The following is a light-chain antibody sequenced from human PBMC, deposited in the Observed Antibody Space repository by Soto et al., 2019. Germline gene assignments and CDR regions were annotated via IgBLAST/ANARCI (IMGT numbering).Light chain of an antibody. Sequence: EIVMTQSPATLSVSPGERATLSCRASQSVGSNLAWYQLKPGQAPRLLIYGASTRATGIPARFRGSGSGTDFTHTISSLQSEDFAIYFCQQYNNWPPDRTFGQGTKVEIK. CDR1: QSVGSN. J-gene: IGKJ1*01. CDR2: GAS. CDR3: QQYNNWPPDRT. V-gene: IGKV3-15*01.